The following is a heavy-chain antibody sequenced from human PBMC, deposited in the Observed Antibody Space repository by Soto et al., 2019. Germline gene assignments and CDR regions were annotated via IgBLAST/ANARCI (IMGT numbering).Heavy chain of an antibody. V-gene: IGHV1-2*04. CDR2: INPNSGGT. Sequence: ASVKVSCKASGYTFTGYYMHWVRQAPGQGLEWMGWINPNSGGTNYAQKFQGWVTMTRDTSISTAYMELSRLRSDDTAVYYCARDRADEYYDFWNRRYYYYGMDVWGQGTTVTVSS. D-gene: IGHD3-3*01. CDR3: ARDRADEYYDFWNRRYYYYGMDV. J-gene: IGHJ6*02. CDR1: GYTFTGYY.